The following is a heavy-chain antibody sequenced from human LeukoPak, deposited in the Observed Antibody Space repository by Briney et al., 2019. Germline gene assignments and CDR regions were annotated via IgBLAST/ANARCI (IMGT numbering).Heavy chain of an antibody. Sequence: PGGSLRLSCAASRFTFSSYAMHWVRQAPGKGLEWVAVISYDGSNKYYADSVKGRFTISRDNSKNTLYLQMNSLRAEDTAVYYCARPAYYYDSSGADYWGQGTLVTVSS. V-gene: IGHV3-30-3*01. D-gene: IGHD3-22*01. CDR2: ISYDGSNK. J-gene: IGHJ4*02. CDR3: ARPAYYYDSSGADY. CDR1: RFTFSSYA.